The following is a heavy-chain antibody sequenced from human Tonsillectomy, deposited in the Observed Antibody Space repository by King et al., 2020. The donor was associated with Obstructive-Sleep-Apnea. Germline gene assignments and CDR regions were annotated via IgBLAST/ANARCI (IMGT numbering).Heavy chain of an antibody. D-gene: IGHD5-24*01. J-gene: IGHJ4*02. CDR3: TTDNRGYNSL. V-gene: IGHV3-15*01. CDR2: IQSKTDGGTT. CDR1: GFTFNNAW. Sequence: VQLVESGGGLVKPGGSLRLSCAASGFTFNNAWMSWVRQAPGTGLEWVGRIQSKTDGGTTDYAAPVKGRFTISRDDSKNTLYLQMKSLQSEDTAVYYCTTDNRGYNSLWGQGTLVTVSS.